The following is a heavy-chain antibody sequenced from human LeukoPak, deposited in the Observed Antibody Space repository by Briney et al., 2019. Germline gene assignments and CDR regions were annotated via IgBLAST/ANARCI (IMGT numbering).Heavy chain of an antibody. D-gene: IGHD5-24*01. Sequence: GGSLRLSCAASGFTFSSYAITWVRQAPGKGLEWVSTVIDNGGFTYYADSVKGRFTISRDNSKGALYLQMNSLRDEDTAVYYCARAVGWLQSLDYWGQGTLVTVSS. CDR1: GFTFSSYA. V-gene: IGHV3-23*01. CDR2: VIDNGGFT. CDR3: ARAVGWLQSLDY. J-gene: IGHJ4*02.